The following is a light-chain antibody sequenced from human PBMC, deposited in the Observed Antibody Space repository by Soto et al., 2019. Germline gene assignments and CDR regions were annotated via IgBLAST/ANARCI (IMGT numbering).Light chain of an antibody. V-gene: IGLV1-47*01. CDR3: AAWDDSLSGWV. CDR1: SSNIVTNH. Sequence: QSVLTQPPSASGPPGQRVTISCSGSSSNIVTNHVYWYQHLPGTAPKLLIYRNSLRPSGVPDRFSGSKSGTSASLAISGIRSEDEADYYCAAWDDSLSGWVFGGGTKLTVL. CDR2: RNS. J-gene: IGLJ3*02.